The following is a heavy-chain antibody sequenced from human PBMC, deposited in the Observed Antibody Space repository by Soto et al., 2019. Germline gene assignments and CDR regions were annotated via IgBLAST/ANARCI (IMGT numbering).Heavy chain of an antibody. D-gene: IGHD5-18*01. V-gene: IGHV1-69*01. Sequence: QVQLVQSGAEVKKPGSSVKVTCKASGAIFSSNAISWVRQAPGQGLEWMGGILPIFGRTNYAQKFQGRVTITADESTRTAHMELSRLKSEDTAVDYCPTGGRRYSYAPRFYFEYWGQGTLVTVSS. CDR2: ILPIFGRT. CDR3: PTGGRRYSYAPRFYFEY. J-gene: IGHJ4*02. CDR1: GAIFSSNA.